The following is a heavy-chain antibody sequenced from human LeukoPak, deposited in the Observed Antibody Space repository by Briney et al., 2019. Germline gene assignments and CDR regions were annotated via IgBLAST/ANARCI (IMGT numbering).Heavy chain of an antibody. Sequence: GGSLRLSCVASEFTFSGHGMHWVRQAPGQGLVWISRINSDGSGTSYADSVKGRFTISRDNAKNTVFLQMNSLRDDDTAVYYCVRETDCTGGTCYLSRWLDPWGQGILVTVSS. CDR1: EFTFSGHG. V-gene: IGHV3-74*01. CDR3: VRETDCTGGTCYLSRWLDP. D-gene: IGHD2-15*01. J-gene: IGHJ5*02. CDR2: INSDGSGT.